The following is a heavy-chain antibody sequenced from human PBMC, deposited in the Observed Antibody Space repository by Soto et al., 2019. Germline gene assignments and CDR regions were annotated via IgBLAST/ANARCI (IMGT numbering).Heavy chain of an antibody. J-gene: IGHJ3*02. CDR1: GFAFSAYA. CDR3: ARDGTFGAKGGSLDI. V-gene: IGHV3-33*08. CDR2: FWYDGGNK. D-gene: IGHD3-16*01. Sequence: GGSLRLSCAASGFAFSAYAMTWVRQAPGKGLEWVAIFWYDGGNKYYAESVKGRFTISRDNSKNTLYLQMNSLRAEDTAVYYCARDGTFGAKGGSLDIWGQGTMVTVSS.